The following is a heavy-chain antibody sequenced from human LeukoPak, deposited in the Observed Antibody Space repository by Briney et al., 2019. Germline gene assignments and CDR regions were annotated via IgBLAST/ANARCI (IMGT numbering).Heavy chain of an antibody. CDR3: ARDKSSGWSPMGFDY. D-gene: IGHD6-19*01. CDR2: IYHSGST. J-gene: IGHJ4*02. V-gene: IGHV4-4*02. Sequence: PSETLSLTCAVSGGSISSSNWWSWVRQPPGKGLEWIGEIYHSGSTNYNPSLKSRVTISVDKSKNQFSLKLSSVTAADTAVYYCARDKSSGWSPMGFDYWGQGTLVTVSS. CDR1: GGSISSSNW.